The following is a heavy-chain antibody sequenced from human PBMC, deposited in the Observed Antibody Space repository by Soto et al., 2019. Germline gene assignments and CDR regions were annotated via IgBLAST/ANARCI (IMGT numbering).Heavy chain of an antibody. CDR3: TTTYFWSGYFDY. Sequence: GGSLRLSCAASGFTFSNAWMNWVRQAPGKGLEWVGRIKSKTDGGTTDYAAPVKGRFTISRDDSKNTLYLQMNSLKTEDAAVYYCTTTYFWSGYFDYWGQGTLVTVSS. CDR2: IKSKTDGGTT. J-gene: IGHJ4*02. V-gene: IGHV3-15*07. D-gene: IGHD3-3*01. CDR1: GFTFSNAW.